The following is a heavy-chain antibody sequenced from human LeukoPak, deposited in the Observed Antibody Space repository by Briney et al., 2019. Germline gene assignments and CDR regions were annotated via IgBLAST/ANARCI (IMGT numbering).Heavy chain of an antibody. J-gene: IGHJ4*02. D-gene: IGHD1-26*01. Sequence: SLRLSCAASGFTFSSYSMCWVRQAPGKGLEWVTVISYDGSNKYYTDSVKGRFTISRDNAKNSLYLHMHSLRAEDTAVYYCARGGSGSHYAGWGQGTLVTVSS. CDR3: ARGGSGSHYAG. V-gene: IGHV3-30-3*01. CDR1: GFTFSSYS. CDR2: ISYDGSNK.